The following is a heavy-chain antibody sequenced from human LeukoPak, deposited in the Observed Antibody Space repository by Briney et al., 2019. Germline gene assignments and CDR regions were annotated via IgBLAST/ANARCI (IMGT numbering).Heavy chain of an antibody. V-gene: IGHV4-59*01. CDR2: IYYSGST. CDR3: ARGLSYDSSGYYYHNYYYYYYMDV. J-gene: IGHJ6*03. D-gene: IGHD3-22*01. Sequence: SETLSLTCTVSGGSISSYYWSWIRQPPGKGLEWIGYIYYSGSTNYNPSLKSRVTISVDTSKNQFSPKLSSVTAADTAVYYCARGLSYDSSGYYYHNYYYYYYMDVWGKGTTVTISS. CDR1: GGSISSYY.